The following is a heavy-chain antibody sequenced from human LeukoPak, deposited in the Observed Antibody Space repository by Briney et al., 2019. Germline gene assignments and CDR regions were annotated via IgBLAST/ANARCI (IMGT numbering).Heavy chain of an antibody. V-gene: IGHV4-59*01. CDR2: IYYSGST. CDR1: GGSISSYY. J-gene: IGHJ3*02. D-gene: IGHD1-26*01. Sequence: ASETLSLTCTVSGGSISSYYWSWXRQPPGKGLEWIGYIYYSGSTNYNPSLKSRVTISVDTSKKQFSLKLSSVTAADTAVYYCAKTKWELDAFDIWGQGTMVTVSS. CDR3: AKTKWELDAFDI.